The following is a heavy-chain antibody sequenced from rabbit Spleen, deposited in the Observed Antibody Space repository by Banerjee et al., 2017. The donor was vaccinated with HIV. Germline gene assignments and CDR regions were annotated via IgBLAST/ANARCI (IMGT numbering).Heavy chain of an antibody. D-gene: IGHD8-1*01. CDR1: GFDFSSYG. J-gene: IGHJ4*01. CDR2: IDPVFGIA. Sequence: QLKESGGGLVQPGGSLKLSCKASGFDFSSYGVSWVRQAPGKGLEWIGYIDPVFGIAVYASWVNGRFTISRDNAQNTLYLQLNSLTAADTATYFCARDAGSGPYIDGYFTLWGPGTLVTVS. CDR3: ARDAGSGPYIDGYFTL. V-gene: IGHV1S7*01.